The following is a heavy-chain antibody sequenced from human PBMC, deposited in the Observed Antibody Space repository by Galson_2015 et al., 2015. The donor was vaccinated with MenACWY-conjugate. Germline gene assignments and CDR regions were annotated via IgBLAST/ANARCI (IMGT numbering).Heavy chain of an antibody. CDR1: GFAFSNYW. J-gene: IGHJ4*02. D-gene: IGHD2-15*01. Sequence: SLRLSCAASGFAFSNYWMSWVRQAPGQGLEWVANINQDGSETYYVDSVKGRFTISRDNAKNSVYLRLNSLKVEDTAVFYCARGPFVVVADWGQGTLVTVSS. CDR3: ARGPFVVVAD. V-gene: IGHV3-7*01. CDR2: INQDGSET.